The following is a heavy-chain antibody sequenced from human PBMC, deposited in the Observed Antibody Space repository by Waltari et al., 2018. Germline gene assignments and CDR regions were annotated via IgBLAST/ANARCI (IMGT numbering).Heavy chain of an antibody. V-gene: IGHV4-34*01. J-gene: IGHJ4*02. D-gene: IGHD3-9*01. CDR3: ARVTYERYFQY. CDR2: INHTGST. Sequence: QVQLQQWGAGLLRPSETLSLTCAVHGGSVTTDYWSWTRQPPGKGLEWIGEINHTGSTNYNPSLKSRVTMSVDTSKSQFSLKLTSVTAADTAIYYCARVTYERYFQYWGQGTLVTVSS. CDR1: GGSVTTDY.